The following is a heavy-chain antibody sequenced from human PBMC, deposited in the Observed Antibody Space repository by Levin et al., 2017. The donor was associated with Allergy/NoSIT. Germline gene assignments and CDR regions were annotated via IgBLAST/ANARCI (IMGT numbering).Heavy chain of an antibody. CDR3: ARAGYYGSRINWYFDL. Sequence: GESLKISCAASGFTFSSYDMHWVRQATGKGLEWVSAIGTAGDTYYPGSVKGRFTISRENAKNSLYLQMNSLRAGDTAVYYCARAGYYGSRINWYFDLWGRGTLVTVSS. CDR2: IGTAGDT. CDR1: GFTFSSYD. J-gene: IGHJ2*01. D-gene: IGHD3-10*01. V-gene: IGHV3-13*04.